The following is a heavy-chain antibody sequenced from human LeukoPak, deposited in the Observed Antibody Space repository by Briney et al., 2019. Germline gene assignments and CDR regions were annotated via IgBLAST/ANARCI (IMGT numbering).Heavy chain of an antibody. D-gene: IGHD6-13*01. J-gene: IGHJ4*02. V-gene: IGHV1-2*02. CDR2: INPNSGGT. CDR1: GYTFTGYY. Sequence: ASVKVSCKASGYTFTGYYVHWVRQAPGQGLEWMGWINPNSGGTNYAQKFQGRVTMTRDTSISTAHMELSRLRSDDTAVYYCARDPYSSSWYEGYYFDYWGQGTPVTVSS. CDR3: ARDPYSSSWYEGYYFDY.